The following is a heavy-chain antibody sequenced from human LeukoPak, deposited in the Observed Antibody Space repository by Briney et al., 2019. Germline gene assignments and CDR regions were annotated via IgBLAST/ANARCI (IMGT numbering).Heavy chain of an antibody. V-gene: IGHV3-23*01. CDR3: ANILIDIVAPGDYFDY. CDR2: ISGSGGTT. J-gene: IGHJ4*02. CDR1: GFTFSNYA. D-gene: IGHD5-12*01. Sequence: PEGSLRLSCAASGFTFSNYAMSWVRQAPGKGLEWVSAISGSGGTTYYADSVKGRFTISRDNSRNTLYLQMNSLRAEDTAVYYCANILIDIVAPGDYFDYWGQGTLVTVSS.